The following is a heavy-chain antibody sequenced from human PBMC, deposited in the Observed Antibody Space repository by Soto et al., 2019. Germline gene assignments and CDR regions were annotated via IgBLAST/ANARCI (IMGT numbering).Heavy chain of an antibody. J-gene: IGHJ4*02. D-gene: IGHD7-27*01. CDR1: GYTFTTYD. V-gene: IGHV1-8*01. Sequence: QVQLVQSGAEVKKPGASVKVSCKASGYTFTTYDINWVRQATGQGLEWIGWMSPKTGNTGYAQNFQGRVTMTRNPSLSTAYMELSSLTSEDTAVYHCARGTPNWGFDLWGQGTLVPVSS. CDR3: ARGTPNWGFDL. CDR2: MSPKTGNT.